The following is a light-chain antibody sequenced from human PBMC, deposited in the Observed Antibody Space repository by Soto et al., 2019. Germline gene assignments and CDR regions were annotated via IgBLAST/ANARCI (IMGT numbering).Light chain of an antibody. Sequence: QSALTQPASVSGSPGQSITISCTGTSSDVGGYNYVSWYQQHPGNATKLMIYEVNNRPAGVSHRFSCSKSGNTASLTISGLQAEDEAYYYCSSYTSTSTVVFGGGTKLTVL. V-gene: IGLV2-14*01. CDR3: SSYTSTSTVV. CDR1: SSDVGGYNY. J-gene: IGLJ2*01. CDR2: EVN.